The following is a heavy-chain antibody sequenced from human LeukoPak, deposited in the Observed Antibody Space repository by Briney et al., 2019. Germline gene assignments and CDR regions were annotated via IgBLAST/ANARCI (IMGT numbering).Heavy chain of an antibody. CDR1: GFTFSSYA. V-gene: IGHV3-30-3*01. CDR3: ARDPGGYCSSTSCYRAHFGY. CDR2: ISYDGSNK. J-gene: IGHJ4*02. D-gene: IGHD2-2*01. Sequence: GRSLRLSCAASGFTFSSYAMHWVRQAPGKGLEWVAVISYDGSNKYYADSVKGRFTISRDNSKNTLYLQMNSLRAEDTAVYYCARDPGGYCSSTSCYRAHFGYWGQGTLVTVSS.